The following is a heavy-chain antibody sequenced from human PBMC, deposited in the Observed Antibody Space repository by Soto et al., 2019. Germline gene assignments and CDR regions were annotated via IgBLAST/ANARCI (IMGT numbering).Heavy chain of an antibody. CDR2: MNPNSGNT. CDR3: ARRIPVDY. J-gene: IGHJ4*02. V-gene: IGHV1-8*01. CDR1: GYTFASYD. Sequence: QVQLVQSGAEVKKPGASVKVSCKTSGYTFASYDINWVRQATGQGLEWMGWMNPNSGNTGYAQKFQGRVTMTRNTSIATAYMEMSSLSSEDTAVYYCARRIPVDYWGQGTLVTVSS.